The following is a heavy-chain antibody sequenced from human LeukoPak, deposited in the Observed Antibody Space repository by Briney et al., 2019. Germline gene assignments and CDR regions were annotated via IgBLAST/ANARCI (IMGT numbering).Heavy chain of an antibody. CDR3: ARDQVVAIIGVLQGAFDT. CDR1: GFIFSRYW. CDR2: IKEDGSEK. D-gene: IGHD2-2*02. J-gene: IGHJ3*02. V-gene: IGHV3-7*01. Sequence: GGSLRLSCAASGFIFSRYWMSWVRQAPGKGLEWVANIKEDGSEKYYVDSVKGRFTISRDNAKKSLYLQMNSPRAEDTAVYYCARDQVVAIIGVLQGAFDTWGQGTMVTVSS.